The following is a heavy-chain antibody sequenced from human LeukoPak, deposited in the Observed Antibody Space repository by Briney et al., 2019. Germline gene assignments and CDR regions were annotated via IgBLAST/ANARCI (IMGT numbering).Heavy chain of an antibody. V-gene: IGHV4-34*01. J-gene: IGHJ4*02. CDR2: INHSGST. CDR1: GGSLSGYF. Sequence: SETLSLTCAVYGGSLSGYFWSWIRQPPGKGLEWIGEINHSGSTNYNPSLKSRVTISVDTSKNQFSLKLSSVTAADTAVYYCARGLGPDYGDSYLGDYWGQGTLVTVSS. D-gene: IGHD4-17*01. CDR3: ARGLGPDYGDSYLGDY.